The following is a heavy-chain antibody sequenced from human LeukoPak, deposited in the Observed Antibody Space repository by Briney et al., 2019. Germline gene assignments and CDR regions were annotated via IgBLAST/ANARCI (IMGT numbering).Heavy chain of an antibody. CDR1: GFTFSSYW. CDR3: ARDGGVPDAFDI. D-gene: IGHD3-16*01. CDR2: IKQDGSEK. Sequence: GGSLRLSCAAPGFTFSSYWMSWVRQAPGKGLEWVANIKQDGSEKYYVDSVKGRFTISRDNAKNSLYLQMNSLRAEDTAVYYYARDGGVPDAFDIWGQGTMVTVSS. J-gene: IGHJ3*02. V-gene: IGHV3-7*01.